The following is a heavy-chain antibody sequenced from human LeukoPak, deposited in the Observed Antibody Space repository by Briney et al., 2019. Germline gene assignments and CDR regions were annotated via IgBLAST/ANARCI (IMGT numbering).Heavy chain of an antibody. CDR3: ASLQPHGGNDFDY. CDR2: IYYSGST. V-gene: IGHV4-59*08. D-gene: IGHD4-23*01. J-gene: IGHJ4*02. CDR1: AGSMSSYF. Sequence: SETLSLTCTVSAGSMSSYFWSWIRQPPGKGLEWIGHIYYSGSTDYNDSLRSRVTISVDTSTYQFSLKLTSVSAADTAIYYCASLQPHGGNDFDYWGQGALVTVSS.